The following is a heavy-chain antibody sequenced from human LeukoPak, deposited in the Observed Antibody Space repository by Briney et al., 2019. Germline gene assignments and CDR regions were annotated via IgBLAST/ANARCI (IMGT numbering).Heavy chain of an antibody. CDR1: GGSISSYY. V-gene: IGHV4-59*01. J-gene: IGHJ4*02. CDR2: IYYSGST. CDR3: ARGDSYGSPYYFDY. D-gene: IGHD5-18*01. Sequence: NTSETLSLTCTVSGGSISSYYWSWIRQPPGKGLEWIGYIYYSGSTNYNPSLKSRVTISVDTSKNQFSLKLSSVTAADTAVYYCARGDSYGSPYYFDYWGQGTLVTVSS.